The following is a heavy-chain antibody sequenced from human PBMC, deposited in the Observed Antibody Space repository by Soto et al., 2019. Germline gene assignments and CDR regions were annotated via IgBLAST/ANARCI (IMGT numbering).Heavy chain of an antibody. CDR1: GFTFSSYA. CDR3: AKDPTYYYDSSGYYGEYFDY. Sequence: GGSLRLSCAASGFTFSSYAMTGVRQAPGKGLEWVSAISGSGGSTYYADSVKGRFTISRDNSKNTLYLQMNSLRAEDTAVYYCAKDPTYYYDSSGYYGEYFDYWGQGTLVTVSS. D-gene: IGHD3-22*01. CDR2: ISGSGGST. J-gene: IGHJ4*02. V-gene: IGHV3-23*01.